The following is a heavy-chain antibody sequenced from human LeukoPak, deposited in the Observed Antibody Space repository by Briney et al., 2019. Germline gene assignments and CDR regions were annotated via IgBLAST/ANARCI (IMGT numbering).Heavy chain of an antibody. CDR2: ITGSGRST. CDR1: GLTFSSYV. J-gene: IGHJ6*02. Sequence: GGSLRLSCAASGLTFSSYVMSWVRQAPGKGLEWVAAITGSGRSTYYADFVKGRFTISRDNSNNTLNLQMNSLRAEDTAVYYCAKDSWGMDVWGQGTTVTVSS. CDR3: AKDSWGMDV. V-gene: IGHV3-23*01.